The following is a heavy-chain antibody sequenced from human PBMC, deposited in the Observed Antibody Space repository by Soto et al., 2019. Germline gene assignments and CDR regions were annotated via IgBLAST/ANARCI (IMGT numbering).Heavy chain of an antibody. V-gene: IGHV5-51*01. CDR2: IYPGDSDT. Sequence: PGESLKISCKGSGYSFTSYWIGWVRQMPGKGLEWMGIIYPGDSDTRYSPSFQGQVTISADKSISTAYLQWSSLKASDTAMYYCARYEDSSGYYPHWFDPWGQGTMVTVXS. J-gene: IGHJ5*02. CDR1: GYSFTSYW. D-gene: IGHD3-22*01. CDR3: ARYEDSSGYYPHWFDP.